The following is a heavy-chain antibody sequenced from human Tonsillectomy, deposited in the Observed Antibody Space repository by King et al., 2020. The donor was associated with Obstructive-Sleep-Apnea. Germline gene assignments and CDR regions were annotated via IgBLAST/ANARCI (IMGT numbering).Heavy chain of an antibody. J-gene: IGHJ1*01. CDR3: ARHEDYYGSGSYSYSEYFQH. CDR2: IYYSGST. Sequence: QLQESGPGLVKPSETLSLICTVSGGSISSNYWSWIRQPPGKGLEWIGYIYYSGSTNYNPSLKSRVTISVDTSKNQFSLKLSSVTAADPAVYYCARHEDYYGSGSYSYSEYFQHWGRGTLVTVSS. V-gene: IGHV4-59*08. D-gene: IGHD3-10*01. CDR1: GGSISSNY.